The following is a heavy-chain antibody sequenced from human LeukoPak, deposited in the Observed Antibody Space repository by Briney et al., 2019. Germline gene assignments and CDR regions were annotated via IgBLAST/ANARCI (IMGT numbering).Heavy chain of an antibody. CDR2: IIPTFGTA. CDR1: GGTFSSYA. D-gene: IGHD3-3*01. J-gene: IGHJ6*04. V-gene: IGHV1-69*05. Sequence: SVKVSCKASGGTFSSYAISWVRQAPGQGLEWMGGIIPTFGTANYAQKLQGRVTITTDESTSTAYMELSSLRSEDTAVYYCARGSRRDFWSGYSLDVWGKGTTVTVSS. CDR3: ARGSRRDFWSGYSLDV.